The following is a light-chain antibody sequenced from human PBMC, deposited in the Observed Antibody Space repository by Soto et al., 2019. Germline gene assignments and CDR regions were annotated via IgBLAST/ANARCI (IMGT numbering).Light chain of an antibody. Sequence: DIQMTESPSTLSASVGDRVTITCRASQTISGWFAWYQQKPGKAPNLLIYDASSLESGVPSRFSGSGSGTEFTLTISSLQPEDFATYYCQQYYSYRTFGQGTKVDIK. J-gene: IGKJ1*01. V-gene: IGKV1-5*01. CDR3: QQYYSYRT. CDR2: DAS. CDR1: QTISGW.